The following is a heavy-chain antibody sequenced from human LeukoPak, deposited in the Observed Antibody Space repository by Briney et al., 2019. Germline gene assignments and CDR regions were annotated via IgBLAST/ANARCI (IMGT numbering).Heavy chain of an antibody. CDR2: INPSGGST. Sequence: ASVKVSCKASGYTFTTYFTHWVRQAPGQGLEWMGIINPSGGSTSYAQKFQGRVTMTRDTSTSTVYMELSSLRSEDTAVYFCARGSNYYFDSSADYPRYWGQGTLVTVSS. J-gene: IGHJ4*02. V-gene: IGHV1-46*01. D-gene: IGHD3-22*01. CDR3: ARGSNYYFDSSADYPRY. CDR1: GYTFTTYF.